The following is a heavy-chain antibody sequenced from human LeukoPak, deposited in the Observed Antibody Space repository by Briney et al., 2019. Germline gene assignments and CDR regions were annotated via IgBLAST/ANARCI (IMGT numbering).Heavy chain of an antibody. CDR3: ARDRYSSDWRRGIFDY. D-gene: IGHD6-19*01. V-gene: IGHV3-21*01. J-gene: IGHJ4*02. CDR2: ISSSGDYI. CDR1: GFPFSDYS. Sequence: GGSLRLSCAASGFPFSDYSMNWVRQAPGKGLEWVSSISSSGDYIYSADSVKGRFTISRDNAKNSLYLQMNSLRAEDTAVYYCARDRYSSDWRRGIFDYWGQGTLVTVSS.